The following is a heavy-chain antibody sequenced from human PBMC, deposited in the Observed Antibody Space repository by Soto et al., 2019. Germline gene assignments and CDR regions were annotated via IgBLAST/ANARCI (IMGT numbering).Heavy chain of an antibody. CDR2: INHSGST. J-gene: IGHJ4*02. Sequence: PSETLSLTCAVYGGSFSGYYWSWIRQPPGKGLEWIGEINHSGSTNYNPSLKSRVTISVDTSKNQFSLKLSSVTAADTAVYYCSGELSPKIFDYWGQGTLVTVSS. V-gene: IGHV4-34*01. CDR1: GGSFSGYY. CDR3: SGELSPKIFDY. D-gene: IGHD3-10*01.